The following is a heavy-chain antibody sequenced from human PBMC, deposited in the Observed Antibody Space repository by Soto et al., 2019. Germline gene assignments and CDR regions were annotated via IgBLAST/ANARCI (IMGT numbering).Heavy chain of an antibody. J-gene: IGHJ6*02. CDR2: IVVGSGNP. Sequence: QMQLVQSGPEVKKPGTSVKVSCKASGFTFTSSAVQWVRQARGQRLEWIGWIVVGSGNPNYAQKFQERGTITRDMSTSTAYMELSSLRSEDTAVYYGAAFFGEFDGMDFLCQGTTVTVSS. CDR3: AAFFGEFDGMDF. V-gene: IGHV1-58*01. D-gene: IGHD3-10*01. CDR1: GFTFTSSA.